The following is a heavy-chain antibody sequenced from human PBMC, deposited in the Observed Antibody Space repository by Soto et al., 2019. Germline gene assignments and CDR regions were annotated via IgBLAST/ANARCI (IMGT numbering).Heavy chain of an antibody. V-gene: IGHV1-3*01. CDR1: GYTFTSYA. D-gene: IGHD2-15*01. CDR3: ARSRGVVAAKGDPYYFDY. Sequence: QVQLVQSGAEVKKPGASVKVSCKASGYTFTSYAMHWVRQAPGQRLEWMGWINAGNGNTKYSQKFQGRVTITRDTSASTACMELSSLRSEDTAVYYCARSRGVVAAKGDPYYFDYWGQGTLVTVSS. J-gene: IGHJ4*02. CDR2: INAGNGNT.